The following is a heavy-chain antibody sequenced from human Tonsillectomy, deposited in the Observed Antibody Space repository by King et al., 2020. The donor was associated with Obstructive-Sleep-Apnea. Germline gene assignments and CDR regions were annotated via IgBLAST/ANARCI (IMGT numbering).Heavy chain of an antibody. CDR2: ISYDGSNK. D-gene: IGHD4-17*01. Sequence: VQLVESGGGVVQPGRSLRLSCAASGFTFSSYAMHWVRQAPGKGLEWVAFISYDGSNKYYADSVKGRFTISRDNSKNTLYLQMSSLRVEDTAVYYCARAISDYGDYEYWGQGTLVTVSS. CDR1: GFTFSSYA. CDR3: ARAISDYGDYEY. V-gene: IGHV3-30*04. J-gene: IGHJ4*02.